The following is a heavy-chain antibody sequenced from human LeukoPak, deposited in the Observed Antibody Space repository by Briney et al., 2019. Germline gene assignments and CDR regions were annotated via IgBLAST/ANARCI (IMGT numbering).Heavy chain of an antibody. D-gene: IGHD3-22*01. J-gene: IGHJ4*02. CDR3: AKVYYYDSRAGPIDY. V-gene: IGHV3-23*01. Sequence: GGSLRLSCAASGSTFSSYAMSWVRQAPGKGLEWVSAISGSGGSTYYADSVKGRFTISRDNSKNTLYLQMNSLRAEDTAVYYCAKVYYYDSRAGPIDYWGQGTLVTVSS. CDR1: GSTFSSYA. CDR2: ISGSGGST.